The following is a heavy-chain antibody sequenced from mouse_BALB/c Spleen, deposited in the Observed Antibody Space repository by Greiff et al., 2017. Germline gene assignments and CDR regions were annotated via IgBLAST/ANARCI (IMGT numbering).Heavy chain of an antibody. J-gene: IGHJ4*01. CDR1: GYAFSSYW. Sequence: VQLQQSGAELVRPGSSVKISCKASGYAFSSYWMNWVKQRPGQGLEWIGQIYPGDGDTNYNGKFKGKATLTADKSSSTAYMQLSSLTSEDSAVYFCARRGSSWDYYAMDYWGQGTSVTVSS. D-gene: IGHD1-1*01. CDR3: ARRGSSWDYYAMDY. CDR2: IYPGDGDT. V-gene: IGHV1-80*01.